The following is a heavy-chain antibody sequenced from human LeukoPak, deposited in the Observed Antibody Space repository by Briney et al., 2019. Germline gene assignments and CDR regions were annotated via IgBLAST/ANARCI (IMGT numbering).Heavy chain of an antibody. V-gene: IGHV3-7*05. Sequence: GGSLRLSCAASGFTFSSYWMSWVRQAPGKGLEWVANIKQDGSEKYYVDSGKGRFTISRDNAKNSLYLQMNSLRAEDTAVYYCARDQRYCSSSSCPWEPFDYWGQGTLVTVSS. CDR2: IKQDGSEK. CDR3: ARDQRYCSSSSCPWEPFDY. CDR1: GFTFSSYW. D-gene: IGHD2-2*01. J-gene: IGHJ4*02.